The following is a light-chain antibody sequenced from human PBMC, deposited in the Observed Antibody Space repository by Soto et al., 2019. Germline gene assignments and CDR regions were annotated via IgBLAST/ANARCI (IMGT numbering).Light chain of an antibody. CDR3: SSYTADNTEV. CDR2: EVN. CDR1: RTDVGRYNF. Sequence: QSALTQPASVSGSPGQSITISCTGTRTDVGRYNFVSWYQHHPGSAPKLLIYEVNNRPSGASHRFSGSKSGTTASLTISGLPAEDEDYYYCSSYTADNTEVFGTGTKLTVL. V-gene: IGLV2-14*01. J-gene: IGLJ1*01.